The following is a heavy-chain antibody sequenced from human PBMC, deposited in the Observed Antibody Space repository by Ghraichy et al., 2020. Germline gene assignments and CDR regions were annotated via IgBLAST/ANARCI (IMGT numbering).Heavy chain of an antibody. Sequence: ASVKVSCKASGYTFTGYYMHWVRQAPGQGLEWMGWINPYSGGTNYAQKSQGRVIMTRDTSITTAYMELSGLISDDTAVYYCARGDCSGATCFLPEYYFDYWGQGTLVTVSS. CDR2: INPYSGGT. V-gene: IGHV1-2*02. D-gene: IGHD2-15*01. CDR1: GYTFTGYY. J-gene: IGHJ4*02. CDR3: ARGDCSGATCFLPEYYFDY.